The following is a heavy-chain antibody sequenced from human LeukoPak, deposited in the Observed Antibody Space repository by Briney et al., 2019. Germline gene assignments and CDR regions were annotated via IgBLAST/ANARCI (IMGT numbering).Heavy chain of an antibody. D-gene: IGHD1-26*01. CDR2: IIPILGIA. CDR1: GGTFSSYT. CDR3: ARLEWELPLDY. J-gene: IGHJ4*02. Sequence: GSSVKVSCKASGGTFSSYTIRWVRQAPGQGLEWMGRIIPILGIANYAQKFQGRVTITADKSTSTAYMELSSLRSEDTAVYYCARLEWELPLDYWGQGTLVTVSS. V-gene: IGHV1-69*02.